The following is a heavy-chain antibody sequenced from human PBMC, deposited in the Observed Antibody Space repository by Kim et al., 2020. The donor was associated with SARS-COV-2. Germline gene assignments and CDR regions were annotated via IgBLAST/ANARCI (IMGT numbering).Heavy chain of an antibody. CDR2: ISSGSGFI. V-gene: IGHV3-21*01. D-gene: IGHD3-10*01. CDR1: GFTFSSYS. Sequence: GGSLRLSCVASGFTFSSYSMNWVRQAPGKGLEWVSSISSGSGFIYYADSLKGRFTISRDNAKNSLYLQLNSLRAEDTAVYYCARLHLGAPSYYFDYWGQGTLVTVSS. CDR3: ARLHLGAPSYYFDY. J-gene: IGHJ4*02.